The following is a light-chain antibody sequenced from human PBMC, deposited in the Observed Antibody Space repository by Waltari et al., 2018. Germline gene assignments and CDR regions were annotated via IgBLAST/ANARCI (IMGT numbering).Light chain of an antibody. J-gene: IGLJ3*02. Sequence: QSALTQPAAVSGSPGQSVTISCIGASSDIGRYDIGSWYKQHRGNAPKLVISDVSKRRSGVADLFSGSKSCDSASLTISGVQFEGVAAYYCCSYAGNYVWVFGGGTRLTVL. V-gene: IGLV2-23*02. CDR2: DVS. CDR3: CSYAGNYVWV. CDR1: SSDIGRYDI.